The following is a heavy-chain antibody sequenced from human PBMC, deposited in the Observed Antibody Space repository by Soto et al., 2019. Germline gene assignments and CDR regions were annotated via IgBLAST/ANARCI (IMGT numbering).Heavy chain of an antibody. CDR1: GFTFSSYW. CDR3: ARDQPSLFWADYGMDV. D-gene: IGHD3-10*02. J-gene: IGHJ6*02. Sequence: GGSLRLSCAASGFTFSSYWMSWVRQAPGKGLEWVANIKQDGSEKYYVDSVKGRFTISRDNAKNSLYLQMNSLRAEDTAVYYCARDQPSLFWADYGMDVWGQGTTVTVSS. V-gene: IGHV3-7*03. CDR2: IKQDGSEK.